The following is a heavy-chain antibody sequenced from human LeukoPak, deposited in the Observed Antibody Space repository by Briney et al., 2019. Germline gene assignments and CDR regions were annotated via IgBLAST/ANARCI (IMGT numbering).Heavy chain of an antibody. V-gene: IGHV3-64*01. CDR2: ISSNGGST. J-gene: IGHJ4*02. CDR3: ARSGSPFY. Sequence: PGGSLRLSCAASGFTFSSYAVHWVRQAPGKGLEYVSAISSNGGSTYYANSVKGRFTISRDNSKNTLYLQMVSLRAEDMAVYYCARSGSPFYWGQGTLVTVSS. CDR1: GFTFSSYA.